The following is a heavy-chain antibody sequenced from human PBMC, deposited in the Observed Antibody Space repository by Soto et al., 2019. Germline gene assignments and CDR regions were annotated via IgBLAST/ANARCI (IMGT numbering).Heavy chain of an antibody. J-gene: IGHJ4*02. CDR2: ISSDGSNK. CDR3: AREGGYSYGGYYFDY. V-gene: IGHV3-30-3*01. CDR1: GFTFSSYA. D-gene: IGHD5-18*01. Sequence: QVQLVESWGGVVQPGRSLRLSCAASGFTFSSYAMHWVRQAPGKGLEWVAVISSDGSNKYYADSVKGRFTISRDNSKNTLYLQMISLRAEDTAVYYCAREGGYSYGGYYFDYWGQGTLVTVFS.